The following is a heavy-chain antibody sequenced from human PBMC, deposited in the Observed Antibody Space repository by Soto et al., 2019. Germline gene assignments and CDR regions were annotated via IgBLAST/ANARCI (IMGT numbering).Heavy chain of an antibody. CDR1: GYTFTSYG. CDR2: ISAYNGNT. V-gene: IGHV1-18*04. Sequence: GASVKVSCKASGYTFTSYGISWVRQAPGQGLEWMGWISAYNGNTNYAQKLQGRVTMTTDTSTSTAYMELRSLRSDDTAVYYCARDRGPEDRVVPAALFECWGQGTLVTVS. CDR3: ARDRGPEDRVVPAALFEC. D-gene: IGHD2-2*01. J-gene: IGHJ4*02.